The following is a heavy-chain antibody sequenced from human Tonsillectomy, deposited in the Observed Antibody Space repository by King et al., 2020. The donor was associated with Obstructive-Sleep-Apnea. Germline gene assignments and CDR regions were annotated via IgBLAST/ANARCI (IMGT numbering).Heavy chain of an antibody. D-gene: IGHD6-6*01. V-gene: IGHV4-28*01. Sequence: VQLQESGPGLVKPSDTLALTCAVSGYSISSSNWWGWIRQPPGKGLGGIWDSYYRGRPYYNPPLKMRATMSVDTSKNQFSLKLCSVTAVDTAVYYCARSPQKSSEGWFDPWGQGTLVTVSS. J-gene: IGHJ5*02. CDR3: ARSPQKSSEGWFDP. CDR2: SYYRGRP. CDR1: GYSISSSNW.